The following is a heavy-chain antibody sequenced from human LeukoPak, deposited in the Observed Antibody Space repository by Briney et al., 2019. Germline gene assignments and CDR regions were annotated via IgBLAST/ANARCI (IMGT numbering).Heavy chain of an antibody. D-gene: IGHD6-19*01. CDR1: EFSVGSNY. Sequence: PGRSLRLSCAASEFSVGSNYMTWVRQAPGKGLEWVSLIYSGGSTYYADSVKGRFTISRDNSKNTLYLQMNNLRAEDTAVYYCAKDFSSGWPYCFDYWGQGTLVTVSS. J-gene: IGHJ4*02. V-gene: IGHV3-53*01. CDR3: AKDFSSGWPYCFDY. CDR2: IYSGGST.